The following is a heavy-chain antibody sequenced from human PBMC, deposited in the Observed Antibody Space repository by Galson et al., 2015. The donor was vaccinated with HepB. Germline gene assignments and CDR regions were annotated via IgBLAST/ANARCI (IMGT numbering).Heavy chain of an antibody. CDR2: IYYNGRT. Sequence: SETLSLTCSVSSGSISTYHWSWIRQPPGKGLEWIGNIYYNGRTNYNPSLRSRVAISVDTSKNQFSLNLNSVTAADTAVYYCARAGPLWFGELSTTGSIDMWGQGTMVTVSS. D-gene: IGHD3-10*01. CDR3: ARAGPLWFGELSTTGSIDM. V-gene: IGHV4-59*13. J-gene: IGHJ3*02. CDR1: SGSISTYH.